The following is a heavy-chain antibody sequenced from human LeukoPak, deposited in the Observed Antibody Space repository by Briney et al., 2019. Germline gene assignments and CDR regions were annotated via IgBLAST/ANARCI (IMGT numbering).Heavy chain of an antibody. J-gene: IGHJ4*02. Sequence: GGSLRLSCAASGFTFSSYSMNWVRQAPGKGLEWVSYISSSSSTIYYADSVKGRFTISRDNAKNSLYLQMNSLRAQDTAVYYCARAFVCSTSCYEGYWGQGTLGTVSS. CDR2: ISSSSSTI. CDR1: GFTFSSYS. D-gene: IGHD2-2*01. V-gene: IGHV3-48*01. CDR3: ARAFVCSTSCYEGY.